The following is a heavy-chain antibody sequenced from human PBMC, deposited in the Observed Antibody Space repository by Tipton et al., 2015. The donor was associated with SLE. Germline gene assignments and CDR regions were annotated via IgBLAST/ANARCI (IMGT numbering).Heavy chain of an antibody. V-gene: IGHV4-59*11. CDR2: IYYSGSI. D-gene: IGHD3-16*01. J-gene: IGHJ6*02. CDR1: GGSISSHY. CDR3: ARGGGSYQYGIDV. Sequence: TLSLTCTVSGGSISSHYWSWIRQPPGKGLEWIGYIYYSGSIFYNPSLKSRVTISVDTSKNQFSLKLRSVTAADTDVYYCARGGGSYQYGIDVWGQGTTVTVSS.